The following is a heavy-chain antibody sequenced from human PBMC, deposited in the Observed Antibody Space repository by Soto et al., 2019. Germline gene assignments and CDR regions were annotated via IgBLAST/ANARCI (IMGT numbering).Heavy chain of an antibody. Sequence: EVQLLESGGGLVQPGGSLRLSCAASGFTFSSYAMTWVRQAPGKGLEWVSTISSSGGSTYYADSVKGRFTISRDNSKNTLYLQMNSLRAEDTAVYFCASAATSDDYFPLDEYYYYYYIDVWGNGTTVTVSS. V-gene: IGHV3-23*01. J-gene: IGHJ6*03. CDR2: ISSSGGST. CDR1: GFTFSSYA. CDR3: ASAATSDDYFPLDEYYYYYYIDV. D-gene: IGHD3-16*01.